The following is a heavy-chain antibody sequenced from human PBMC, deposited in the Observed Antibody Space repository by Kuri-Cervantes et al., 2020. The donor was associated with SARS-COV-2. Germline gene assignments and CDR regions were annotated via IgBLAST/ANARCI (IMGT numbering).Heavy chain of an antibody. CDR1: GFSFSTYS. CDR2: ISSSSSYI. CDR3: AKHAMVRGVIITKAGGTDY. D-gene: IGHD3-10*01. J-gene: IGHJ4*02. V-gene: IGHV3-21*04. Sequence: GESLKISCAASGFSFSTYSMNWVRQAPGKGLEWVASISSSSSYIYYADSVKGRLTISRDNSKNTLYLQMNSLRAEDTAVYYCAKHAMVRGVIITKAGGTDYWGQGTLVTVSS.